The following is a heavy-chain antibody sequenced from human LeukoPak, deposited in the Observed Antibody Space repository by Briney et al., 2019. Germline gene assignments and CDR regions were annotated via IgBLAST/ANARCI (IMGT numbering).Heavy chain of an antibody. D-gene: IGHD1-26*01. CDR1: GYTFTGNY. CDR2: INPNGGAT. J-gene: IGHJ4*02. Sequence: GASVKLSCKASGYTFTGNYMHCVRQAPGQGLEWMGWINPNGGATNYAQKFQGRVTMTRDTSINTAYMELGGLRSDDTAIYYCAKRIVGGLGSHDWGQGTLVTVSS. V-gene: IGHV1-2*02. CDR3: AKRIVGGLGSHD.